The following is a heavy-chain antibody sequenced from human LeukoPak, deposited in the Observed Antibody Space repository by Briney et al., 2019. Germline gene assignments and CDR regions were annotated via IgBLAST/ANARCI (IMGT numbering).Heavy chain of an antibody. CDR2: ISSSSSNI. V-gene: IGHV3-21*01. J-gene: IGHJ4*02. D-gene: IGHD3-9*01. CDR3: ARGRGPLRYFDWCKRGFDY. Sequence: GGSLRLSCAASGFTFSSYSMNWVRQAPGKGLEWLSSISSSSSNIYYADSVKGRFTISRDNAKNSLYLQMNSLRAEDTAVYYCARGRGPLRYFDWCKRGFDYWGQGTLVTVSS. CDR1: GFTFSSYS.